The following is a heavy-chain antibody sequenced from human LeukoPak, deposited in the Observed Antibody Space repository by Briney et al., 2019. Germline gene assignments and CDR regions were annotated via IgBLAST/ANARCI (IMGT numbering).Heavy chain of an antibody. Sequence: PSETLSLTCTVSGGSISSGSYYWSWIRQPAGKGLEWIGRIYTSGSTNYNPSLKSRVTISVDTSKNQFSLKLSSVTAADTAVYYCAACLLGYCSSTSCCYFDYWGQGTLVTVSS. J-gene: IGHJ4*02. CDR1: GGSISSGSYY. D-gene: IGHD2-2*01. V-gene: IGHV4-61*02. CDR3: AACLLGYCSSTSCCYFDY. CDR2: IYTSGST.